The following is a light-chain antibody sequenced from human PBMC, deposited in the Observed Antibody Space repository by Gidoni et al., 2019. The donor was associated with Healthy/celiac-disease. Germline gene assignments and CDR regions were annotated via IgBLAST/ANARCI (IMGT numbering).Light chain of an antibody. CDR2: GAS. CDR1: QSVSSN. J-gene: IGKJ3*01. CDR3: QQYNNWPFT. V-gene: IGKV3-15*01. Sequence: EIVMTQSPATLSVSPGERATLSCRASQSVSSNLAWYRQKPGQAPRLLIYGASTRATGIPARFTLTISSLQSEDFAVYYCQQYNNWPFTFGPGTKVDIK.